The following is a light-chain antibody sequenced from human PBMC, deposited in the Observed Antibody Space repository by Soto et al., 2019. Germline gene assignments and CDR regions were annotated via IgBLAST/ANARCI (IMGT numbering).Light chain of an antibody. Sequence: EILLTQSPATLSVSPGERATLSCRASQSVSSNYLAWYHQKPGQAPRLLIYDASNRATGIPARFSGSGSGTDFTLTISSLEPEDFALYYCQQCSNWPPITFGQGTKVDIK. V-gene: IGKV3-11*01. CDR2: DAS. CDR3: QQCSNWPPIT. CDR1: QSVSSNY. J-gene: IGKJ1*01.